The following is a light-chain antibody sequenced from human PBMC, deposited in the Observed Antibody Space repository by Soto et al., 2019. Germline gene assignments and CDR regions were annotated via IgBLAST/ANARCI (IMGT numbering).Light chain of an antibody. V-gene: IGLV2-11*02. CDR2: DVS. CDR3: CSYAGSRYV. CDR1: SSDVGGYNY. Sequence: QSALTQPRSVSGSPGQSVTISCTGTSSDVGGYNYVSWYQQHTGKDPKHLIYDVSKRPSGVPDRFSGSKSGNTASLTISGLQAEDEADYYCCSYAGSRYVFGTGTKLTV. J-gene: IGLJ1*01.